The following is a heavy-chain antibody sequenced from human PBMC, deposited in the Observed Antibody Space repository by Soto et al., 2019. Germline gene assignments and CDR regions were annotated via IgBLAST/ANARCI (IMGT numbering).Heavy chain of an antibody. Sequence: QVQLVQSGAEVKKSGASVKVSCKASGYTFTSYDINWVRQATGQGLEWMGWMNPNSGNTGYAQKFQGRVTMTRNTSISTAYMELSSLRSEDTAVYYCARFRTVGAKTPDDYWGQGTLVTVSS. J-gene: IGHJ4*02. CDR3: ARFRTVGAKTPDDY. CDR1: GYTFTSYD. CDR2: MNPNSGNT. V-gene: IGHV1-8*01. D-gene: IGHD1-26*01.